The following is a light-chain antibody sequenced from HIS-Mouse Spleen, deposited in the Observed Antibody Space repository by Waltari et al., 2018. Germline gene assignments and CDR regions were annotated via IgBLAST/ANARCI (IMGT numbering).Light chain of an antibody. V-gene: IGKV1-5*03. CDR3: QQYNSYSHT. J-gene: IGKJ2*01. CDR1: QSISSW. Sequence: DIQMTQSPSTLSASVGDRVTITCRASQSISSWLAWYQQKPGKAPKLLIYKASSLESGVPSRFSGSGSGTEFTLTISSLHPDDFATYYCQQYNSYSHTFGQGTKLESK. CDR2: KAS.